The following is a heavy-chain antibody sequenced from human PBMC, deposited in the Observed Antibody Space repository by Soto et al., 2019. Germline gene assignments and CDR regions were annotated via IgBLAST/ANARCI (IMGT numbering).Heavy chain of an antibody. CDR3: ARGLRYSGMDV. V-gene: IGHV4-34*01. Sequence: XGTLSLTCAVHRGSFNAYSWTWIRQPPGKGLEWIGEIDHSGSTTYNPSLKSRIIMSVDTSKNQFSLNVSSMTAADTAVYYCARGLRYSGMDVWGQGTTVTVSS. CDR1: RGSFNAYS. J-gene: IGHJ6*02. CDR2: IDHSGST.